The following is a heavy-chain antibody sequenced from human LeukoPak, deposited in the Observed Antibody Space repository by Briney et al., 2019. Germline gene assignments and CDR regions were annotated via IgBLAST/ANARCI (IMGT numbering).Heavy chain of an antibody. Sequence: GSLRLSCAASGLISSKYWMTWVRQAPGKGLEWVASIKPDGSEKYYLDSVKGRFTISRDNARDSLYLQMNSLRDDDTSVYFCARDASALYWGRGTLVTVSS. V-gene: IGHV3-7*01. CDR2: IKPDGSEK. J-gene: IGHJ4*02. CDR1: GLISSKYW. CDR3: ARDASALY. D-gene: IGHD6-19*01.